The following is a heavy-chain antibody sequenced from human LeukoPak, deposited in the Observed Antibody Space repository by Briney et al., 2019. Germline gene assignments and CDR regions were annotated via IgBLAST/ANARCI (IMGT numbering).Heavy chain of an antibody. CDR2: IRYDGS. D-gene: IGHD6-19*01. Sequence: PGGSLRLSCAASGFTFSSYGMHWVRQAPGKGPEWVAFIRYDGSADSVKGRFTISRDNSKNTLYLQMNSLRAEDTAVYYCAKKGSGWDYWGQGTLVTVSS. J-gene: IGHJ4*02. V-gene: IGHV3-30*02. CDR1: GFTFSSYG. CDR3: AKKGSGWDY.